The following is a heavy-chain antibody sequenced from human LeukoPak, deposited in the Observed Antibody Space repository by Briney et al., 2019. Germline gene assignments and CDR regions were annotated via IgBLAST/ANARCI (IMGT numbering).Heavy chain of an antibody. J-gene: IGHJ6*03. CDR3: ARGLSAYYYYYMDV. V-gene: IGHV1-8*01. D-gene: IGHD2/OR15-2a*01. Sequence: ASVKVSCKASGYTFTSYDINWVRQATGQGLEWMGWMNPNSGNTGYAQKFPGRVTMTRNTSISTAYLELSSLRSEGTAVYYCARGLSAYYYYYMDVWGKGTTVTVSS. CDR1: GYTFTSYD. CDR2: MNPNSGNT.